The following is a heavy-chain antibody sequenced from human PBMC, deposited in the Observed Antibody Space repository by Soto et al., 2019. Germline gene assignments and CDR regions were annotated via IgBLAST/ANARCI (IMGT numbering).Heavy chain of an antibody. CDR1: GFSLSNARMG. Sequence: QVTLKESGPVLVKPTETLTLTCTVSGFSLSNARMGVSWIRQPPGKALEWLAHIFSNDEKSCSTSLKSRLTISKDTSKSQVVLTMTNMDPVDTATYYCARIPHSSSWERYYYYGMDVWGQGTTVTVSS. D-gene: IGHD6-13*01. CDR3: ARIPHSSSWERYYYYGMDV. CDR2: IFSNDEK. J-gene: IGHJ6*02. V-gene: IGHV2-26*01.